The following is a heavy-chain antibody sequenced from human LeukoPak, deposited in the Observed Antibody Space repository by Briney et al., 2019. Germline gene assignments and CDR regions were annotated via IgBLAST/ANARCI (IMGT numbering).Heavy chain of an antibody. V-gene: IGHV4-61*09. D-gene: IGHD3-22*01. CDR1: GGSISSRSYC. CDR3: ARVVVRHNWFDP. CDR2: VHISGST. Sequence: SQTLSLTCTVSGGSISSRSYCWSWIRQPAGKGLEWIGHVHISGSTNYNSSLKSRVTISVDTSKNQFSLKLSSVTAADTAVYYCARVVVRHNWFDPWGQGTLVTVSS. J-gene: IGHJ5*02.